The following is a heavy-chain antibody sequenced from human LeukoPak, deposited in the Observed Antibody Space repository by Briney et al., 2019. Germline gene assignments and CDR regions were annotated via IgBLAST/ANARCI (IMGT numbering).Heavy chain of an antibody. D-gene: IGHD1-14*01. J-gene: IGHJ4*02. Sequence: ASVKVSCKASGYTFTTYYIHWVRQAPGQGLEWMGFINPSGGSTSYAQKFQGRVTMTRDMSTSTVHMELSSLRSEDTAVYYCARNRQSGFDYWGQGTLVTVSS. CDR3: ARNRQSGFDY. CDR1: GYTFTTYY. V-gene: IGHV1-46*01. CDR2: INPSGGST.